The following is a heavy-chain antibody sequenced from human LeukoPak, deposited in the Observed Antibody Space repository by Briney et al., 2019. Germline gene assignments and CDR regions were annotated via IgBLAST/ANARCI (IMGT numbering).Heavy chain of an antibody. CDR1: GFTFSSYW. Sequence: GGSLRLSCVASGFTFSSYWMSWVRQAPGKGLEWVANIKQDGSEKYYVDSVKGRFTISRDNAKNSLYLQMNSLRAEDTAVYYCARVSEYYYYYMDVWGKGTTVTVSS. CDR2: IKQDGSEK. V-gene: IGHV3-7*01. J-gene: IGHJ6*03. CDR3: ARVSEYYYYYMDV.